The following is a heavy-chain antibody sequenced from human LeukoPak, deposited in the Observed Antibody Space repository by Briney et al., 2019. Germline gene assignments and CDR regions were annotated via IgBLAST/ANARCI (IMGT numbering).Heavy chain of an antibody. Sequence: GGSLRLSCAASGFTFSSYGMHWVRQAPGKGLEWVAFIRYDGSNKYYADSVKGRFTISRDNPKNTLYLQMNSLRDDDTAVYYCARVFLERLTSGYFDNWGQGTLVTVSP. CDR2: IRYDGSNK. CDR1: GFTFSSYG. J-gene: IGHJ4*02. V-gene: IGHV3-30*02. CDR3: ARVFLERLTSGYFDN. D-gene: IGHD3-3*01.